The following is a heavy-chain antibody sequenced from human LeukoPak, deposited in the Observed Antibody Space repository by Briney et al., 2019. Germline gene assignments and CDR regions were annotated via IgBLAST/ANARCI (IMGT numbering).Heavy chain of an antibody. CDR3: ARGPFSLSLPKVAFDI. J-gene: IGHJ3*02. CDR2: IYTGGKT. CDR1: GFTVSNTY. Sequence: GGSLRLSCAASGFTVSNTYMSWVRRVPGKGLEWVSVIYTGGKTYYADSVKGRFTISRDNSKNTLYLQMNSLRAEDTAVYYCARGPFSLSLPKVAFDIWGQGTMVTVSS. D-gene: IGHD2-15*01. V-gene: IGHV3-53*01.